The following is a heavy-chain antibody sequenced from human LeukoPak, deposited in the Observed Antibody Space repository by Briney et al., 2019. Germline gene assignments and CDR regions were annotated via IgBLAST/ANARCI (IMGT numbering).Heavy chain of an antibody. CDR1: GFAFSAYW. CDR2: VKGDGSFT. J-gene: IGHJ4*02. Sequence: GGSLRLSCAASGFAFSAYWMHWVRQAPGKGLEWVSRVKGDGSFTDYADSVKGRFTISRDNAKNTLYLQMYSLRAEDTAAYYCVRDGDDYNFDYWGQGSLVTVSS. D-gene: IGHD5-24*01. V-gene: IGHV3-74*01. CDR3: VRDGDDYNFDY.